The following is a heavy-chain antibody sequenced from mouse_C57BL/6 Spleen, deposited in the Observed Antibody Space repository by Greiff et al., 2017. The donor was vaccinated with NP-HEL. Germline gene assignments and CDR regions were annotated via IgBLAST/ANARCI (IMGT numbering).Heavy chain of an antibody. CDR2: IYPRSGNT. CDR3: ARGDYYGSSPAWFAY. CDR1: GYTFPSYG. D-gene: IGHD1-1*01. J-gene: IGHJ3*01. Sequence: VQLQQSGGELARPGASVKLSCKASGYTFPSYGISWVKQRNGQGLEWIGEIYPRSGNTYYKAKFKGKATLTVDKSSSTAYMELRSLTSEDSAVYFCARGDYYGSSPAWFAYWGQGTLVTVSA. V-gene: IGHV1-81*01.